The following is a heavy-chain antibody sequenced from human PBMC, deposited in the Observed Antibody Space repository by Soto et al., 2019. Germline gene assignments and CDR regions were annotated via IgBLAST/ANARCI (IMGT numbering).Heavy chain of an antibody. Sequence: LSVTRGVSGGSVHGYYWNWIRQPPGKGLECIGEVNHTVGTHYNPSLKSRDTMSVDTSKNQFSLRLSSVTEADTAIYYCAARITVFGLLIPPFDPWGQGTQVTVSS. J-gene: IGHJ5*02. CDR3: AARITVFGLLIPPFDP. CDR1: GGSVHGYY. D-gene: IGHD3-3*01. V-gene: IGHV4-34*01. CDR2: VNHTVGT.